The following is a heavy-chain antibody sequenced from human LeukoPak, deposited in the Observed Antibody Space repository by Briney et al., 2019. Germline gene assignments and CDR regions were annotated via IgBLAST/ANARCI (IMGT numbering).Heavy chain of an antibody. D-gene: IGHD3-3*01. CDR2: IKNDGSEK. Sequence: PGGSLRLSCAASGFVFRNYFMSWVRQAPGKGLEWVASIKNDGSEKYYVDSVRGRYTISRDNTKNSLYLQMSSLRAEDTAVYYCATDRGWRTSGYYLYYFEYWGQETLVTFSS. J-gene: IGHJ4*02. V-gene: IGHV3-7*01. CDR1: GFVFRNYF. CDR3: ATDRGWRTSGYYLYYFEY.